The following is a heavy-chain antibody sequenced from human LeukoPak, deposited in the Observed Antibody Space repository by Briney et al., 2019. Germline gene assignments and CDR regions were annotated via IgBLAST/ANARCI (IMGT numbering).Heavy chain of an antibody. D-gene: IGHD4-17*01. CDR3: ASRSCPTAEYAFRGAY. CDR1: GASMSGGSEC. Sequence: SEILSLTSTVSGASMSGGSECWACIRQPPGRRLESLASVSATGGRFYNPSLQSRLSLSVNTSRNEISLRLSSVTAADTAVYFCASRSCPTAEYAFRGAYWGQGILFTVSS. CDR2: VSATGGR. J-gene: IGHJ4*02. V-gene: IGHV4-39*01.